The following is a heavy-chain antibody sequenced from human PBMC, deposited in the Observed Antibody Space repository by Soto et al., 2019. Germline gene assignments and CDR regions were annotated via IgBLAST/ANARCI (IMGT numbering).Heavy chain of an antibody. CDR2: IKSKTDGGTT. CDR1: GFTFSNAW. Sequence: EVQLVESGGGLVKPGGSLRLSCAASGFTFSNAWMSWVRQAPGKGLEWVGRIKSKTDGGTTDYAAPVKGRFTISRDDSKNTLYLQMHSMRPEDTAVYYCTTDPPKAWMGSFDYWGQGTLVTVSS. D-gene: IGHD5-12*01. V-gene: IGHV3-15*01. CDR3: TTDPPKAWMGSFDY. J-gene: IGHJ4*02.